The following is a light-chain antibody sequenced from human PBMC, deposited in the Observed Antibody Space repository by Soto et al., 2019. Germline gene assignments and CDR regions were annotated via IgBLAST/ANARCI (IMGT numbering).Light chain of an antibody. V-gene: IGKV3D-20*02. CDR3: QQRNYWPIT. CDR1: QSVSNNN. CDR2: DAS. Sequence: EIVLTQSPGTLSFSPGERATLSCRASQSVSNNNLAWYRQKPGQSPRLLTYDASNRATGIPARFSGSGSGTDFTLTISSLEPEDFAVYYCQQRNYWPITFGQGTRLEIK. J-gene: IGKJ5*01.